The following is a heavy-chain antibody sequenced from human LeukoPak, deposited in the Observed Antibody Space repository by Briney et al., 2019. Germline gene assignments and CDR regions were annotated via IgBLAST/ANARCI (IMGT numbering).Heavy chain of an antibody. CDR3: ARVTGYSSSSSYFDY. V-gene: IGHV4-4*02. CDR1: GGSISRSNW. CDR2: IYHSGST. Sequence: SETLSLTCAVSGGSISRSNWWSWVRQPPGEGLEWIGEIYHSGSTNYNPSLKSRVTISVDKSKNQFSLKLSSVTAADTAVYYCARVTGYSSSSSYFDYWGQGTLVTVSS. J-gene: IGHJ4*02. D-gene: IGHD6-13*01.